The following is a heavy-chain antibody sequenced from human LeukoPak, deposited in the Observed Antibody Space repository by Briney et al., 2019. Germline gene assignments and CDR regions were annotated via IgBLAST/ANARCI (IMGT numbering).Heavy chain of an antibody. V-gene: IGHV4-59*08. Sequence: PSETLSLTCTVSGDSISRYYWSWIRQPPGRGLEWIGFIYDSGSTNYNPSLKSRVTISVDTSKNQFSLKLSSMTAADTAVYYCARLDRSGYEMGGTWFDPWGQGTLVTVSS. D-gene: IGHD3-22*01. J-gene: IGHJ5*02. CDR2: IYDSGST. CDR1: GDSISRYY. CDR3: ARLDRSGYEMGGTWFDP.